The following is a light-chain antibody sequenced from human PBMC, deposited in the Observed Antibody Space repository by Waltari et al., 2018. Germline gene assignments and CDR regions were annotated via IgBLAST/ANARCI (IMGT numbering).Light chain of an antibody. Sequence: LTQPPSVSVSPGQTASIPCSGNKLGDIYVFWYQQVAGQSPVMVLYQECKRPSVIPERFSGSNSGNTATLTISGTQAMDEANYYCQVWDSSTLVFGGGTKLTV. V-gene: IGLV3-1*01. CDR2: QEC. CDR1: KLGDIY. CDR3: QVWDSSTLV. J-gene: IGLJ2*01.